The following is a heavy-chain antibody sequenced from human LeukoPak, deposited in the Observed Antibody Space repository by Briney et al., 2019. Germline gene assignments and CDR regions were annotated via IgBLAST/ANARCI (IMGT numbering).Heavy chain of an antibody. V-gene: IGHV3-74*01. D-gene: IGHD3-3*01. Sequence: GGSLKLSCAATGFTISNGALTWIRQAPGRGLVWVSRINTDGSSTSYADSVKGRFTISRDNAKNTLYLQMNSLRAEDTAVYYCAFWRGWLNWGQGTLVNVPS. CDR1: GFTISNGA. J-gene: IGHJ4*02. CDR2: INTDGSST. CDR3: AFWRGWLN.